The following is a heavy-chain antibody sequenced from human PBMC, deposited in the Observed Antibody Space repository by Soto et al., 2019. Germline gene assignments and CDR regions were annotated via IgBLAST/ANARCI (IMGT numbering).Heavy chain of an antibody. CDR3: ARHFSVDYFDY. V-gene: IGHV4-39*01. CDR2: IYYSGST. J-gene: IGHJ4*02. CDR1: GDSISSNTYY. Sequence: PSETLSLTCTVSGDSISSNTYYWGWIRQPPGKGLEWIGTIYYSGSTYYNPSLKSRVTISVDTSKNQFSLKLSSVTAADTAVYYCARHFSVDYFDYWGQGALVTVSS.